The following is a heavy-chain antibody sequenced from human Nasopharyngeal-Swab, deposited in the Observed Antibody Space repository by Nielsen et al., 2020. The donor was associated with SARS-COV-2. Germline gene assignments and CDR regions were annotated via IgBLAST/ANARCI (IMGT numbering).Heavy chain of an antibody. D-gene: IGHD5-18*01. V-gene: IGHV1-69*13. Sequence: SVKVSCKASGGTLSSYVISWVRQPPGQGLEWMGGIIPIFGTANYAQKFQGRVTITADESTSTAYMELSSLRSEDTAVYYCARDRGSYGYFKCYYYYMDVWGKGTTVTVSS. CDR3: ARDRGSYGYFKCYYYYMDV. CDR2: IIPIFGTA. CDR1: GGTLSSYV. J-gene: IGHJ6*03.